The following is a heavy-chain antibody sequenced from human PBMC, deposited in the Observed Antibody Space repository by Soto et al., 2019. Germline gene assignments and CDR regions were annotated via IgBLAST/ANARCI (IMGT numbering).Heavy chain of an antibody. CDR2: IIPIFGTA. Sequence: QVQLVQSGAEVKKPGSSVKVSCKASGGIFSSYAISWVRQAPGQGLEWMGGIIPIFGTANYAQKFQGRVTITADESTSTAYMELSSLRSEDTAVYYCARISIAARDYYYYYGMDVWGQGTTVTVSS. CDR1: GGIFSSYA. J-gene: IGHJ6*02. CDR3: ARISIAARDYYYYYGMDV. D-gene: IGHD6-6*01. V-gene: IGHV1-69*01.